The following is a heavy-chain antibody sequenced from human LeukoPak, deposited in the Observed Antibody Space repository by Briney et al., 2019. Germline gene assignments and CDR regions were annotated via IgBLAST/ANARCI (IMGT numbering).Heavy chain of an antibody. J-gene: IGHJ6*03. Sequence: SETLSLTCTVSGGSISSSSYYWGWIRQPPGKGLEWIGSIYYSGSTYYNPSLKSRVTISVDTSKNQFSLKLSSVTAADTAVYYCARAAGILYYYYMDVRGKGTTVTVSS. CDR1: GGSISSSSYY. CDR3: ARAAGILYYYYMDV. D-gene: IGHD2-2*02. CDR2: IYYSGST. V-gene: IGHV4-39*07.